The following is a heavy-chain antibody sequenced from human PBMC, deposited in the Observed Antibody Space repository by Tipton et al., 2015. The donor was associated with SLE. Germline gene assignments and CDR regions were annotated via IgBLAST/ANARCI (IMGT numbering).Heavy chain of an antibody. D-gene: IGHD3-22*01. CDR3: ARGEISGYYVDY. V-gene: IGHV3-30*04. CDR2: ISYDGSNK. J-gene: IGHJ4*01. CDR1: GFTFSSYA. Sequence: SLRLSCAASGFTFSSYAMHWVRQAPGKGLEWVAVISYDGSNKYYADSVKGRFTISRDNSKNTLYQQMNNLRAEDTAAYYCARGEISGYYVDYWGHGTLVTVSS.